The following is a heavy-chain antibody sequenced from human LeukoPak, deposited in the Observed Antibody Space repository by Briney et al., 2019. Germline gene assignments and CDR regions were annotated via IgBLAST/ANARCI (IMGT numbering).Heavy chain of an antibody. V-gene: IGHV3-7*01. CDR1: GFTFSDYW. Sequence: PGGSLRLSCAASGFTFSDYWMTWVRQAPGKGLEWVAHIKQDGGEKYYVDSVKGRFTISRDNSKNTLYLQMNSLRAEDTAVYYCARRADYNYPNDYWGQGTLVTVSS. CDR3: ARRADYNYPNDY. CDR2: IKQDGGEK. J-gene: IGHJ4*02. D-gene: IGHD5-24*01.